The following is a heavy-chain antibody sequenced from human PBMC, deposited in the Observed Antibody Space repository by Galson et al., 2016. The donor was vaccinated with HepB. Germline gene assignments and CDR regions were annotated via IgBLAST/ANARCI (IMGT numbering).Heavy chain of an antibody. D-gene: IGHD6-13*01. J-gene: IGHJ4*02. CDR3: AKGRLGSSWFPSFDF. Sequence: SLRLSCAASGFTSDSYAMSWVRQAPGKGLEWVSSISAGDAGTYYADSVKGRFTVSRDNSKNTLSLQVNSLRGEDTAVYYCAKGRLGSSWFPSFDFWGQGTLVIVSS. V-gene: IGHV3-23*01. CDR1: GFTSDSYA. CDR2: ISAGDAGT.